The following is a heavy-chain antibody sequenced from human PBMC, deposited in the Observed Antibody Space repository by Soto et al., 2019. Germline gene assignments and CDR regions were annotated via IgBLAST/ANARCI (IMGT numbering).Heavy chain of an antibody. CDR1: GFSFSSYA. D-gene: IGHD3-10*01. CDR3: ARGRSFSYDSTPPPMFDP. J-gene: IGHJ5*02. CDR2: IGTLSDT. Sequence: GGSLRLSCAASGFSFSSYAMSWVRQAPGKGLEWVSGIGTLSDTFYAASVQGRFTISRQNAKNSVYLQMNSLRAGDTAFYYCARGRSFSYDSTPPPMFDPWGQGTLVTVS. V-gene: IGHV3-13*01.